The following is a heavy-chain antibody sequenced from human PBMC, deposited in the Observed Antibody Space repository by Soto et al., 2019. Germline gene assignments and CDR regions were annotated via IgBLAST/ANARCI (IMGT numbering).Heavy chain of an antibody. CDR1: GGTFSSYT. Sequence: QVQLVQSGAEVKKPGSSVKVSCKASGGTFSSYTISWVRQAPGQGLEWMGRIIPILGIANYAQKFQGRVTITADKSTSTAYMELSSLRSEDTAVYYCAMAAGVGDCDYWGQGTLVTVSS. V-gene: IGHV1-69*02. CDR3: AMAAGVGDCDY. D-gene: IGHD6-13*01. J-gene: IGHJ4*02. CDR2: IIPILGIA.